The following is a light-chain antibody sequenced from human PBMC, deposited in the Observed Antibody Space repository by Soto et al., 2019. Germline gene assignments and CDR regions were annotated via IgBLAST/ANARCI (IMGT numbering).Light chain of an antibody. V-gene: IGLV2-14*01. Sequence: QSVLTQPASVSGSPGQSITISCTGTCSDVGGYNDVSWYQQHPGKAPEFMIYDVSNRPSGVSNRFSGSKSGNTASLTISGLQAEDEADYYCSSYTSSSTYVFGTGTKLTVL. CDR1: CSDVGGYND. CDR3: SSYTSSSTYV. CDR2: DVS. J-gene: IGLJ1*01.